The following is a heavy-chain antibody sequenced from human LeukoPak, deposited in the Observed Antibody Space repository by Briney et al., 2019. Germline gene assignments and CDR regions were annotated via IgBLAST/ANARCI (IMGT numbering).Heavy chain of an antibody. CDR1: GFTFSSYG. J-gene: IGHJ6*03. CDR3: AKGATVTPDYYYYYMDV. D-gene: IGHD4-17*01. V-gene: IGHV3-30*02. Sequence: PGGSLRLSCAASGFTFSSYGMHWVRQAPGKGLEWVAFIRYDGSNKYYADSVKGRFTISRDNSKNTLYLQMNSLRAEDTAVYYCAKGATVTPDYYYYYMDVWGKGTTVTISS. CDR2: IRYDGSNK.